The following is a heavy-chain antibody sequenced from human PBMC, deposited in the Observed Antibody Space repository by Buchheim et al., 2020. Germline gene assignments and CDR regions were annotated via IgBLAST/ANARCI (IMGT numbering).Heavy chain of an antibody. V-gene: IGHV1-2*02. J-gene: IGHJ4*02. Sequence: QVQLVQSGAEVKKPGASVKFSCKASGYTFTGYYMHWVRQAPGQGLEWMGWINPNSGGTNYAQKFQGRVTMTRDTSISTAYMELGRLRSDDTAVYYCARAWLYGDPREIPPGDYWGQGTL. CDR2: INPNSGGT. D-gene: IGHD4-17*01. CDR1: GYTFTGYY. CDR3: ARAWLYGDPREIPPGDY.